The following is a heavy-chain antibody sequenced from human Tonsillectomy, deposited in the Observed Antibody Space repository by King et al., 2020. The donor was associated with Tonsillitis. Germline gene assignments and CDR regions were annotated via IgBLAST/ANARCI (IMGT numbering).Heavy chain of an antibody. CDR2: ILYDGSNE. CDR3: AKDSSSSQYYLDD. D-gene: IGHD6-6*01. V-gene: IGHV3-30*18. CDR1: GFTFSSYG. Sequence: VQLVESGGGVVQPGRSLRLSCAASGFTFSSYGMHWVRQASGKGLEWVAVILYDGSNEYYADSVKCRFTISRDNSKNTLYVQMNSLRAEDTAVYYCAKDSSSSQYYLDDWGQGTLVTVSA. J-gene: IGHJ4*02.